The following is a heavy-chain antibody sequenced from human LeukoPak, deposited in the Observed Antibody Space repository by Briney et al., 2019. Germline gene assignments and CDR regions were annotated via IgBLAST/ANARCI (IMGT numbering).Heavy chain of an antibody. CDR1: GGSISSGDYY. D-gene: IGHD2-2*01. CDR2: IYYSGST. J-gene: IGHJ4*02. V-gene: IGHV4-30-4*01. Sequence: SETLSLTCTVSGGSISSGDYYWSWIRQPPRKGLEWIGYIYYSGSTYYNPSLKSRVTISVDTSKNQFSLKLSSVTAADTAVYYCARAQVPAAIDYWGQGTLVTVSS. CDR3: ARAQVPAAIDY.